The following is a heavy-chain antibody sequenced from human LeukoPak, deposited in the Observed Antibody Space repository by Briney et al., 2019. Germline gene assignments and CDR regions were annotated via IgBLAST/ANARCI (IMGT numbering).Heavy chain of an antibody. CDR1: GFTFSSYS. Sequence: GGSLRLSCAASGFTFSSYSMNWVRQAPGKGLEWVSYISTSGSTIDYVDSVKGRFTISRDNAKNSLYLQMNNLRAEDTAVYYCSRLRGYSYGYADYWGQGTLVTVSS. J-gene: IGHJ4*02. CDR3: SRLRGYSYGYADY. D-gene: IGHD5-18*01. CDR2: ISTSGSTI. V-gene: IGHV3-48*01.